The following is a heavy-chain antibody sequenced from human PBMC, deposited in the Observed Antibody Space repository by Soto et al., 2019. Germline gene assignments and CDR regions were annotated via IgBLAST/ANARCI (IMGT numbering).Heavy chain of an antibody. CDR1: GFTFSSYA. V-gene: IGHV3-23*01. Sequence: PGGSLRFSCAASGFTFSSYAMSWVRQAPGKGLEWVSGIVGSGGSRDYAESVKGRFTISKDNSKNTLYLQMNSLRADDTAVYYCAKIISARLFYFAMDVWGQGTTVTVSS. CDR3: AKIISARLFYFAMDV. J-gene: IGHJ6*02. CDR2: IVGSGGSR. D-gene: IGHD6-6*01.